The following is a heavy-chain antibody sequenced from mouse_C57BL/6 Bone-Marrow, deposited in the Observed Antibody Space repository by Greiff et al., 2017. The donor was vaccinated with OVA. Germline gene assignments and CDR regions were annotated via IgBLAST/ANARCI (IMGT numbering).Heavy chain of an antibody. D-gene: IGHD1-1*02. J-gene: IGHJ2*01. CDR2: IDPSDSET. CDR3: ARGGYGDY. Sequence: VQLQQPGAELVRPGSSVKLSCKASGYTFTSYWMHWVKQRPIQGLEWIGNIDPSDSETHYNQKFKDKATLTVDKSSSTAYMQLSSLTSEGAAVYYCARGGYGDYWGQGTTLTVSS. CDR1: GYTFTSYW. V-gene: IGHV1-52*01.